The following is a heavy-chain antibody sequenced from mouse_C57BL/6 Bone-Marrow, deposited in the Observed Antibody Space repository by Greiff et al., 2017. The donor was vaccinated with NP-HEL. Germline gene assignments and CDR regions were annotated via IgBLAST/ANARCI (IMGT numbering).Heavy chain of an antibody. CDR3: AREYGKMLNYAMDY. CDR2: ISRGSSTI. CDR1: GFTFSDYG. V-gene: IGHV5-17*01. J-gene: IGHJ4*01. Sequence: EVKVIESGGGLVKPGGSLKLSCAASGFTFSDYGMHWVRQAPEQGLEWVAYISRGSSTINYADTVKGRFTISRDNAKNTLFLQLTSLRSEDTAMYYCAREYGKMLNYAMDYWGQGTSVTVSS. D-gene: IGHD1-1*01.